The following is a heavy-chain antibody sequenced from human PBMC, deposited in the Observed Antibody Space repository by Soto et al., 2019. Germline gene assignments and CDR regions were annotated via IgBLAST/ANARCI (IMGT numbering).Heavy chain of an antibody. Sequence: CLTCAVSGGSISSGGYSWSWIRQPPGKGLEWIGYIYHSGSTYYNPSLKSRVTISVDRSKNQFSLKLSSVTAADTAVYYCAREAGNGGGYFDYWGQGTLLTV. J-gene: IGHJ4*02. V-gene: IGHV4-30-2*01. D-gene: IGHD3-16*01. CDR3: AREAGNGGGYFDY. CDR2: IYHSGST. CDR1: GGSISSGGYS.